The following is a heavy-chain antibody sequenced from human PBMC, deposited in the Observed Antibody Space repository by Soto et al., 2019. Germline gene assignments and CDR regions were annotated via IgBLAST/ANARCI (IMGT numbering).Heavy chain of an antibody. V-gene: IGHV4-39*01. CDR1: GGSISSSRYY. D-gene: IGHD6-19*01. J-gene: IGHJ4*02. CDR3: ARLKDGWYYFDY. Sequence: PSETLSLTCTVSGGSISSSRYYWGWIRQPPGKGLEWIGSIYYSGSTYYNPSLKSRVTISVDTSKNQFSLKLSSVTAADTAVYYCARLKDGWYYFDYWGQGTLVTVS. CDR2: IYYSGST.